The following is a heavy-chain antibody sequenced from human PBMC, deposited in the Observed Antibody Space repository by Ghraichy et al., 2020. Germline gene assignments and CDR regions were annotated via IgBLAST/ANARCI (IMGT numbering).Heavy chain of an antibody. Sequence: SETLSLTCTVSGGSVSSGSYYWSWIRQPPGKGLEWIGYIYYSGSTNYNPSLKSRVTISVDTSKNQFSLKLSSVTAADTAVYYCARDPRDVTIFGVNYWGQGTLVTVSS. CDR1: GGSVSSGSYY. J-gene: IGHJ4*02. D-gene: IGHD3-3*01. V-gene: IGHV4-61*01. CDR3: ARDPRDVTIFGVNY. CDR2: IYYSGST.